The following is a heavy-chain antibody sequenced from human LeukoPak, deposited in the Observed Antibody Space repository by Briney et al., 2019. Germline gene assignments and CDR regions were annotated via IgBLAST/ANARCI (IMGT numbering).Heavy chain of an antibody. CDR3: ARKVGSGHYYGPDYYLFYMDV. Sequence: GEPLRLTCVASGFNFEDFGMTWVRLVPGKGLEWVSGVTWSGDKTSYADSLKGRFTISRDNSKNSLYLHMNSLRVEDTAFYYCARKVGSGHYYGPDYYLFYMDVWGKGTAVTVSS. CDR1: GFNFEDFG. D-gene: IGHD3-10*01. CDR2: VTWSGDKT. V-gene: IGHV3-20*04. J-gene: IGHJ6*03.